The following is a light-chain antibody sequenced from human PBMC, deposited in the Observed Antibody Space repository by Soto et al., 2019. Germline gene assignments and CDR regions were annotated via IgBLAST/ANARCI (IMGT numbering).Light chain of an antibody. CDR1: SSDVGGYNY. V-gene: IGLV2-11*01. CDR2: DVS. J-gene: IGLJ1*01. Sequence: QSVLTQPRSVSGSPGQSVTISCTGTSSDVGGYNYVSWYQQHPGKAPKLMICDVSKRPSGVPDRFSGSKSGNTASLTISGLKAEDEADYYCCSYAGSYTYVFGTGTKV. CDR3: CSYAGSYTYV.